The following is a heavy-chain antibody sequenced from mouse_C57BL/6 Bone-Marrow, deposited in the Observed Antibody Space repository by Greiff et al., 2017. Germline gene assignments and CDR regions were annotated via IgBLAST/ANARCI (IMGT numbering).Heavy chain of an antibody. D-gene: IGHD1-1*01. CDR1: GYTFTNYW. CDR2: IYPGGGYT. CDR3: ARSDYGSSYGYFDY. Sequence: VQLQQSGAELVRPGTSVKMSCKASGYTFTNYWIGWAKQRPGHGLEWIGDIYPGGGYTNYNEKFKGKATLTADKSSSTAYMQLSSLTSEDSAVYFCARSDYGSSYGYFDYWGQGTTLTVSS. V-gene: IGHV1-63*01. J-gene: IGHJ2*01.